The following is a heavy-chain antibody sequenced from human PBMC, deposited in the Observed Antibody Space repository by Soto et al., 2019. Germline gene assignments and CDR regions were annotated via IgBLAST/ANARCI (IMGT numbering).Heavy chain of an antibody. J-gene: IGHJ4*02. CDR1: GDSVSSNSVT. V-gene: IGHV6-1*01. D-gene: IGHD6-13*01. CDR3: VGLIGNSWLDY. Sequence: QVQLQQSGPGLMKPSQTLSLTCAISGDSVSSNSVTWNWIRQSPSRGLEWLGRTYYRSKWERDYAVSVQSRITINPDTSKNQFSLQLNSVTPEDTAVYYCVGLIGNSWLDYWGQGTLVTVSS. CDR2: TYYRSKWER.